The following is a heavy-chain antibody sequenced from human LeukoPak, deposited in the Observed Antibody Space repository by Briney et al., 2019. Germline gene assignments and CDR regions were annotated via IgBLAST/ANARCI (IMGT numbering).Heavy chain of an antibody. CDR1: GGTFSSYA. D-gene: IGHD2/OR15-2a*01. J-gene: IGHJ6*02. CDR2: IIPIFGTA. CDR3: ARGNLVARAYYYYGMDV. V-gene: IGHV1-69*13. Sequence: GASVKVSRKASGGTFSSYAISWVRQAPGQGLEWMGGIIPIFGTANYAQKFQGRVTITADESTSTAYMELSSLRSEDTAVYYCARGNLVARAYYYYGMDVWGQGTTVTVSS.